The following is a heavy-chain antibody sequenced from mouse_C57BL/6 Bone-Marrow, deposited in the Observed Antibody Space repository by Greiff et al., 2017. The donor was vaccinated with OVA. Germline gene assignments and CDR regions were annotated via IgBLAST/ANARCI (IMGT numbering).Heavy chain of an antibody. D-gene: IGHD1-1*01. J-gene: IGHJ3*01. Sequence: VQLQESGAELVRPGASVKLSCKASGYTFTSYGISWVKQRTGQGLEWIGEIYPRSGNTYYNEKFKGKATLTADKSSSTAYMELRSLTSEDSAAYFCARSPDYYGSLRFADWGQGTLVTVSA. CDR2: IYPRSGNT. CDR1: GYTFTSYG. V-gene: IGHV1-81*01. CDR3: ARSPDYYGSLRFAD.